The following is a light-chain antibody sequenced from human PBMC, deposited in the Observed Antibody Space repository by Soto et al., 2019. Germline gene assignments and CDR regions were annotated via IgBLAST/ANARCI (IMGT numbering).Light chain of an antibody. CDR2: DAS. J-gene: IGKJ5*01. CDR1: QSINNW. CDR3: QQSYSTPIT. Sequence: DIQMTQSPSTLSASVGDRLTIACRASQSINNWLAWYQKKPGRAPKLLIYDASSLESGVPSRFSGSGSGTDFTLTISSLQPEDFATYYCQQSYSTPITFGQGTRLEIK. V-gene: IGKV1-5*01.